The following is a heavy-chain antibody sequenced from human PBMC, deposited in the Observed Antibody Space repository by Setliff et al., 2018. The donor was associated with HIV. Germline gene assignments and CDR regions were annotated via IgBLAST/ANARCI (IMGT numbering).Heavy chain of an antibody. V-gene: IGHV3-43*01. CDR1: VFTFNNYG. CDR3: AIGRGVGATTALDY. D-gene: IGHD1-26*01. J-gene: IGHJ4*02. Sequence: GGSLRLSCVASVFTFNNYGMHWVRQAPGKGLEWVSLISWDVGSTYYADSVKGRCTISRDNSKNSLYLQMNSLRTEDTALYYCAIGRGVGATTALDYWGQGTLVTVSS. CDR2: ISWDVGST.